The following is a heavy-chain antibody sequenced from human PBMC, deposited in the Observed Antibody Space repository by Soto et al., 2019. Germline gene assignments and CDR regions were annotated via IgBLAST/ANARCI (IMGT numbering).Heavy chain of an antibody. Sequence: PVGSLRLSCAASGFTVSGNYMSWVRQAPGKGLEWVSVIYSGGSTYYADSVKGRFTISRDNSKNTLYLQMNGLRAEDTAVYYCAREKHLRITIFGVVPDAFDIWGQGTMVTVSS. V-gene: IGHV3-53*01. CDR3: AREKHLRITIFGVVPDAFDI. D-gene: IGHD3-3*01. CDR1: GFTVSGNY. J-gene: IGHJ3*02. CDR2: IYSGGST.